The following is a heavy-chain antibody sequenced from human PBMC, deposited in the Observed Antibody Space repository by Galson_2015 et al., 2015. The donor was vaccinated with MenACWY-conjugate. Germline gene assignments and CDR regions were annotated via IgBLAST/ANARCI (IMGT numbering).Heavy chain of an antibody. J-gene: IGHJ3*02. CDR2: IYSGGST. CDR3: ARRKIVVVPAANLDAFDI. Sequence: SLRLSCAASGFTVSSNYMSWVRQAPGKGLEWVSVIYSGGSTYYADSVKGRFTISRDNSENTLYLQMNSLRAEDMAVYYCARRKIVVVPAANLDAFDIWGQGTMVTVSS. V-gene: IGHV3-66*02. D-gene: IGHD2-2*01. CDR1: GFTVSSNY.